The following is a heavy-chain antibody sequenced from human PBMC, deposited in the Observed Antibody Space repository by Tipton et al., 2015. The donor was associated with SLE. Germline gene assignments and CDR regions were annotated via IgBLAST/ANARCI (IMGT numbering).Heavy chain of an antibody. J-gene: IGHJ5*02. CDR2: INTKTGNP. V-gene: IGHV7-4-1*02. CDR3: ARARNWRNWFDP. D-gene: IGHD1-20*01. CDR1: GYTFSNYA. Sequence: QLVQSGSELRKPGASLKVSCKASGYTFSNYAMIWVRQAPGQGLEWMGWINTKTGNPTYAQGFTRRFVFSLDTSVTTTYLQISSLKAEDTAVYYCARARNWRNWFDPWGPGALVTVSS.